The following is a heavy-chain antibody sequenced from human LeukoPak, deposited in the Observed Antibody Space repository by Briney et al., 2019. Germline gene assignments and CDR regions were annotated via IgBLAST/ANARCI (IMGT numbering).Heavy chain of an antibody. CDR2: ISYDGSNK. D-gene: IGHD4-17*01. J-gene: IGHJ4*02. CDR3: ARATTVTTKFDY. Sequence: GRSLRLSCAGSGFTFRSYAMHWVRQAPGKGLEWVAVISYDGSNKYYADSVKGRFTISRDNSKNTLYLQMNSLRAEDTAVYYCARATTVTTKFDYWGQGTLVTVSS. CDR1: GFTFRSYA. V-gene: IGHV3-30*04.